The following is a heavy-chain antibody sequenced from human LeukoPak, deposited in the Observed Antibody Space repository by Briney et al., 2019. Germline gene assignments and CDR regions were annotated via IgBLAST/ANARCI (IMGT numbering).Heavy chain of an antibody. CDR1: GGCNNPYY. CDR3: ARGLYASGTYYPFEY. V-gene: IGHV4-59*01. CDR2: IYYTGSS. J-gene: IGHJ4*02. D-gene: IGHD3-10*01. Sequence: SETLSLTCTVSGGCNNPYYWNWLRQPPGKGLEWIAYIYYTGSSSYNPSLKSRVTISVDMSKNQFSLEMSSVTAADSAVYYCARGLYASGTYYPFEYWGQGTLVSVSS.